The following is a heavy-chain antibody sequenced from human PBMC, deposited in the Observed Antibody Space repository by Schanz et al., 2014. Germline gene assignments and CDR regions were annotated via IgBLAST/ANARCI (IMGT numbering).Heavy chain of an antibody. CDR1: GFTFSSYA. Sequence: EVQLLESGGGLVQPGGSLRLSCAASGFTFSSYAMSWVRQARGKGLEWVSAISGSGGSTYYADSVKGRFTISRDNSKNTLYLQMNSLRAEDTAVYYCARKVVATIGGYYDNWGQGTLVIVSS. D-gene: IGHD5-12*01. V-gene: IGHV3-23*01. CDR3: ARKVVATIGGYYDN. J-gene: IGHJ4*02. CDR2: ISGSGGST.